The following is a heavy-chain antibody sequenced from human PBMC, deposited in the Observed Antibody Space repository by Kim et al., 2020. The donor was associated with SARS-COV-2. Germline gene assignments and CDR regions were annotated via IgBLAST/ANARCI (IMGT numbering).Heavy chain of an antibody. CDR2: T. J-gene: IGHJ3*02. CDR3: AIPHTSHAFDI. V-gene: IGHV4-39*01. Sequence: TYYNPSHKSRVTISVDTSKNQFSLKLSSVTAADTAVYYCAIPHTSHAFDIWGQGTMVTVSS. D-gene: IGHD2-2*02.